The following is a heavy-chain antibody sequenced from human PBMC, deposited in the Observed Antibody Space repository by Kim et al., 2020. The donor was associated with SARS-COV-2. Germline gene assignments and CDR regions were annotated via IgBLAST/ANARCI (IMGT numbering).Heavy chain of an antibody. D-gene: IGHD2-15*01. CDR3: ESERPAPINDAFDI. CDR1: GASVSSYH. Sequence: SETLSLTCTVSGASVSSYHWSWIRQPPGKGLEWLGYIFYSGNTNYHPSLKNRFIMSVDTSKNQISLKLSSLTAAATAVYYCESERPAPINDAFDIWGPG. V-gene: IGHV4-59*02. J-gene: IGHJ3*02. CDR2: IFYSGNT.